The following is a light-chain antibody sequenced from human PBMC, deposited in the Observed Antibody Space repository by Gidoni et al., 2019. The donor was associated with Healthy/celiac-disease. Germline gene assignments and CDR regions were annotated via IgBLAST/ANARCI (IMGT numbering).Light chain of an antibody. CDR3: QQYGSSPFT. Sequence: EIVLTQSPGTLSLSQGERATLSGRASQSVSSSYLACYQQTPGHAPMLLIDGASSRATVIPGRFSGSCSGTDFTLTISRLEPDYFSLYYCQQYGSSPFTFXPXTKVDIK. V-gene: IGKV3-20*01. J-gene: IGKJ3*01. CDR1: QSVSSSY. CDR2: GAS.